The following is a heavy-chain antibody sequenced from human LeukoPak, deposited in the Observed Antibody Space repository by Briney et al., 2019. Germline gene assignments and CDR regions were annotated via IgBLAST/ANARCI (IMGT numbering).Heavy chain of an antibody. D-gene: IGHD3-10*01. CDR1: GFTVSSNY. CDR3: ARGSNRGGSGSYYNVDY. J-gene: IGHJ4*02. CDR2: IYSGGST. V-gene: IGHV3-53*04. Sequence: GGSLRLSCAASGFTVSSNYMSWVRQAPGKGLEWVSVIYSGGSTYYADSVKGRFTISRHNSKNTLYLQMNSLRAEDTAVYYCARGSNRGGSGSYYNVDYWGQGTLVTVSS.